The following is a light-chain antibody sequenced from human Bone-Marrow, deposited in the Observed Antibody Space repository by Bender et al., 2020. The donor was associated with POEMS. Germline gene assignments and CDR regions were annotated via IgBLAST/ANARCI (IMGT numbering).Light chain of an antibody. CDR1: YYDIGSYNL. CDR3: QSYDNSLGGWV. J-gene: IGLJ3*02. CDR2: GVN. Sequence: QSALAQPASVSGSPGQSITISCTGTYYDIGSYNLVSWYQQHPGKAPKLLISGVNKRPSGVSNRFSGSKSGTSASLAITGLQAEDEGDYYCQSYDNSLGGWVFGGGTKLTVL. V-gene: IGLV2-14*02.